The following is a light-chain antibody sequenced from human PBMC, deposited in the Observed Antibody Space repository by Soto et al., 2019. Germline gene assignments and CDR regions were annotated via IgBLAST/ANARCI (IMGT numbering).Light chain of an antibody. Sequence: EIVLTQSPATLSLSPVERATLSCRANQSVGIYLAWFQQKPGQAPRLLISDASNRATGIPARFSGSGSGTDFTLTISSLEPEDFAFYYCQHRYVWPPITFGQGTRLEIK. CDR3: QHRYVWPPIT. J-gene: IGKJ5*01. CDR1: QSVGIY. CDR2: DAS. V-gene: IGKV3-11*01.